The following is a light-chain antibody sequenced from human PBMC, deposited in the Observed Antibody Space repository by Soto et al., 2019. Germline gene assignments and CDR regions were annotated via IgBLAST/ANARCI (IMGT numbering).Light chain of an antibody. Sequence: DIQMTQSPSSLSASVGDRVTITCRASQSISSYLNWYQQKPGKAPKLLIYAASSLQSGVPSRFSGSGSGTDFTLTIRSLQPEEFATYYCQQSYSTPITFGQGTRLENK. CDR2: AAS. CDR3: QQSYSTPIT. J-gene: IGKJ5*01. CDR1: QSISSY. V-gene: IGKV1-39*01.